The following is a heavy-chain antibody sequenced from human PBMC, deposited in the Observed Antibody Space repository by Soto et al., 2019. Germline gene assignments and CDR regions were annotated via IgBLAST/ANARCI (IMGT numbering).Heavy chain of an antibody. CDR1: GGSMYVYY. D-gene: IGHD6-6*01. Sequence: SETLSLTCTISGGSMYVYYWSWIRQPAGKGLEWIGRIFTSGNTNYNPSLRSRLTMSVDTSTNQVSLRLTSVTAADTAVYYCASGRLVSRYYGLDVWGQGTTVTVSS. CDR3: ASGRLVSRYYGLDV. V-gene: IGHV4-4*07. J-gene: IGHJ6*02. CDR2: IFTSGNT.